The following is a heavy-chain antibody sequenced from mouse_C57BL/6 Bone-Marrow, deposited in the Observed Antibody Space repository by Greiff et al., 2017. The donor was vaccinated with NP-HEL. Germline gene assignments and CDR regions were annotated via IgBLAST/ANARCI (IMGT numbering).Heavy chain of an antibody. CDR2: ISYDGSN. Sequence: EVKLQESGPGLVKPSQSLSLTCSVTGYSITSGYYWNWIRQFPGNKLEWMGYISYDGSNNYNPSLKNRISITRDTSKNQFFLKLNSVTTEDTATYYCAREVGNSSFGYWGQGTTLTVSS. D-gene: IGHD2-1*01. V-gene: IGHV3-6*01. CDR3: AREVGNSSFGY. J-gene: IGHJ2*01. CDR1: GYSITSGYY.